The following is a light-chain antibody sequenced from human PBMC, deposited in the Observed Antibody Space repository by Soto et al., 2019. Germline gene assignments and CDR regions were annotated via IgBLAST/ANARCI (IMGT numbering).Light chain of an antibody. J-gene: IGLJ2*01. CDR2: GNS. CDR1: SSNIGAGYD. V-gene: IGLV1-40*01. Sequence: QSVLTQSPSVSGAPGQRVTISCTGSSSNIGAGYDVHWYQQLPGTAPKLLIYGNSNRPSGVPDRFSGSKSGTSASLAITGLQAEDEADYYCHSYYSSLSALVFGGGTKLTVL. CDR3: HSYYSSLSALV.